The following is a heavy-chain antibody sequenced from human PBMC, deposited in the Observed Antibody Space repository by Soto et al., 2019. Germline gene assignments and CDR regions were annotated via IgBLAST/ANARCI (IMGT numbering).Heavy chain of an antibody. CDR1: GFTFSSYA. V-gene: IGHV3-23*01. Sequence: PGGSLRLSWAASGFTFSSYAMSWVRQAPGKGLEWVSAISGSGGSTYYADSVKGRFTISRDNSKNTLYLQMKSLRAEDTAVYYCAKTYSSSWYYFDYWGQGTLVTVSS. CDR3: AKTYSSSWYYFDY. CDR2: ISGSGGST. J-gene: IGHJ4*02. D-gene: IGHD6-13*01.